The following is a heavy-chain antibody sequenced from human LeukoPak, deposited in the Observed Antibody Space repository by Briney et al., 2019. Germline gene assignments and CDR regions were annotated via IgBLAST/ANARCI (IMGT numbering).Heavy chain of an antibody. CDR3: AKDSRIIVGAYYFDY. V-gene: IGHV3-23*01. CDR1: GFTFSSYA. J-gene: IGHJ4*02. D-gene: IGHD1-26*01. CDR2: ISGSGGST. Sequence: HPGGSLRLSCAASGFTFSSYAMGWVRQAPGKGLEWVSAISGSGGSTYYADSVKGRFTISRDNSKNTLYLQMNSLRAEDTAVYYCAKDSRIIVGAYYFDYWGQGTLVTVSS.